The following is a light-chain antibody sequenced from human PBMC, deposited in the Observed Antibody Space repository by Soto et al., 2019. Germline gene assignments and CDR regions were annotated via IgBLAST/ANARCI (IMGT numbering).Light chain of an antibody. CDR2: DAF. CDR1: QNVKTR. J-gene: IGKJ4*01. Sequence: EKVMTQSPATLSVSPGEKATLSCRASQNVKTRLAWYQQKTGQAPRLLIYDAFTRATGILARCSRSASGTAFTLTISSLQSEDFAVYYRPQYDEWPLTFTGGTKVAIK. CDR3: PQYDEWPLT. V-gene: IGKV3-15*01.